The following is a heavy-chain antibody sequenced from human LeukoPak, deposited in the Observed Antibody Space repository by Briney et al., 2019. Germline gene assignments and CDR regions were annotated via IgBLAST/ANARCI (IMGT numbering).Heavy chain of an antibody. CDR2: IKPDGSEK. CDR3: ARGPGY. V-gene: IGHV3-7*01. D-gene: IGHD2-2*03. Sequence: GGSLRLSCAASGFTFSSYEMNWVRQAPGKGLELVANIKPDGSEKYYVDSVKGRFTISRDNAKNSLYLQMNGLRAEDTAVYYCARGPGYWGQGTMVTVSS. CDR1: GFTFSSYE. J-gene: IGHJ3*01.